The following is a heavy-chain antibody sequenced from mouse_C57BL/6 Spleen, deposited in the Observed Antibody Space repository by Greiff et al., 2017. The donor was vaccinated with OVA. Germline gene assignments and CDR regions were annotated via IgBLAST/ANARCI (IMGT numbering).Heavy chain of an antibody. D-gene: IGHD2-3*01. Sequence: QVQLQQPGAELVKPGASVKLSCKASGYTFTSYWMQWVKQRPGQGLEWIGEIDPSDSYTNYNQKFKGKATLTVDTASSTAYMQLSSLTSEDSAVYYCARKGDGYYGFDYWGQGTTLTVSS. CDR2: IDPSDSYT. J-gene: IGHJ2*01. CDR3: ARKGDGYYGFDY. V-gene: IGHV1-50*01. CDR1: GYTFTSYW.